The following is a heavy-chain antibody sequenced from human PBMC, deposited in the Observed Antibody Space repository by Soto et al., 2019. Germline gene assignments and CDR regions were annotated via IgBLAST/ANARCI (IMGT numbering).Heavy chain of an antibody. CDR1: GGTFSSYA. D-gene: IGHD2-2*01. Sequence: QVQPVQSGAEVKKPGSSVKVSCKASGGTFSSYAISWVRQAPGQGLEWMGGIIPIFGTANYAQKFQGRVTITADESTSTAYMELSSLRSEDTAVYYCARGDCSSTRCRPYYFDYWGQGTLVTVSS. J-gene: IGHJ4*02. CDR3: ARGDCSSTRCRPYYFDY. CDR2: IIPIFGTA. V-gene: IGHV1-69*01.